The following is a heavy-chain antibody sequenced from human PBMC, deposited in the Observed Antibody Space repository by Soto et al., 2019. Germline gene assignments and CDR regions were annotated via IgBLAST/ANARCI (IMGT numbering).Heavy chain of an antibody. CDR3: AKDDMVYATGIDY. CDR1: GFTFSSYA. J-gene: IGHJ4*02. CDR2: ISGSGGST. D-gene: IGHD2-8*01. Sequence: EVQLLESGGGLVQPGGSLRLSCAASGFTFSSYAMSWVRQAPGKGLEWVSAISGSGGSTYYAESVKGRFTISRDNSKNPLYLHINSLRADDTAVYYCAKDDMVYATGIDYLGQGTLVTVSS. V-gene: IGHV3-23*01.